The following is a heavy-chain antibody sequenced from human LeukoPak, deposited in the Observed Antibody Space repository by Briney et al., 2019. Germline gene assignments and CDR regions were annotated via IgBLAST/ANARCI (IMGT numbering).Heavy chain of an antibody. V-gene: IGHV3-23*01. CDR3: ARGVEGSYYYDSSGKGNALDI. Sequence: GGSLRLSCAASGFTFNSYAMSWVRQAPGKGLEWVSTVSGSGASTYYADSVKGRFTISRDNSKNTLYLQMNSLRDEDTAVYYCARGVEGSYYYDSSGKGNALDIWGQGTMVTASS. D-gene: IGHD3-22*01. CDR2: VSGSGAST. CDR1: GFTFNSYA. J-gene: IGHJ3*02.